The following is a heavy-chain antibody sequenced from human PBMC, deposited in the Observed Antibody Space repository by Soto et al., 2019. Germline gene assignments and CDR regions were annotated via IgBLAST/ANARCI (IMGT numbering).Heavy chain of an antibody. CDR2: ISAYNGNT. D-gene: IGHD6-19*01. J-gene: IGHJ4*02. CDR3: ARAQSRYSSGWYFY. CDR1: GYTFTSYG. V-gene: IGHV1-18*01. Sequence: ASVKVSCKASGYTFTSYGISWVRQAPGQGLEWMGWISAYNGNTNYAQKLQGRVTMTTDTSTSTAYMELRSLRSDDTAVYYCARAQSRYSSGWYFYWGQGTLVTVSS.